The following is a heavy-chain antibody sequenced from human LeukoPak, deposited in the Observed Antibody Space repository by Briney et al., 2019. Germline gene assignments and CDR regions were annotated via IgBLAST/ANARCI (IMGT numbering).Heavy chain of an antibody. D-gene: IGHD5-18*01. J-gene: IGHJ6*02. CDR3: AREPDTAMASDV. V-gene: IGHV3-7*01. CDR2: IKQDGSEK. Sequence: GGSLRLSCAASGFTFSSYWMSWVRQAPGEGLEWVANIKQDGSEKYYVDSVKGRFTISRDNAKNSLYLQMNSLRAEDTAVYYGAREPDTAMASDVWGQGTTVTVSS. CDR1: GFTFSSYW.